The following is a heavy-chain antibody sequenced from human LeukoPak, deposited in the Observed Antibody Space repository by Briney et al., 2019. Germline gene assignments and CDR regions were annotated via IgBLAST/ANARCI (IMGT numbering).Heavy chain of an antibody. CDR3: AREVGSSSYASAPNWFDP. CDR1: GYTFTGYY. CDR2: INPNSGGT. J-gene: IGHJ5*02. Sequence: ASVKVSCTASGYTFTGYYMHWVRQAPGQGLEWMGWINPNSGGTNYAQKFQGRVTMTRDTSISTAYMELSRLRSDDTAVYYCAREVGSSSYASAPNWFDPWGQGTLVTVSS. D-gene: IGHD6-13*01. V-gene: IGHV1-2*02.